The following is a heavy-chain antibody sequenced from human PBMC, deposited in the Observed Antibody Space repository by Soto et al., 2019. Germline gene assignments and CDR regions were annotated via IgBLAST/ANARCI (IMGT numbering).Heavy chain of an antibody. V-gene: IGHV1-18*01. D-gene: IGHD6-13*01. J-gene: IGHJ6*03. CDR3: ARDLGGSSWSLDYYYYYYMDV. CDR2: ISAYNGNT. CDR1: GYTFTIYG. Sequence: ASVKVSCKASGYTFTIYGISWVRQAPGQGLEWMGWISAYNGNTNYAQKLQGRVTMTTDTSTSTAYMELRSLRSDDTAVYYCARDLGGSSWSLDYYYYYYMDVWGKGTTVTVSS.